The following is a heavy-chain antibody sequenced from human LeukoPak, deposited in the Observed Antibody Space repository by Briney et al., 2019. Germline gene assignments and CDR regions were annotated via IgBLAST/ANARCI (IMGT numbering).Heavy chain of an antibody. V-gene: IGHV1-69*13. CDR1: GYTFTSYA. J-gene: IGHJ4*02. Sequence: SVKVSCKASGYTFTSYAISWVRQAPGQGLEWMGGIIPIFGTANYAQKFRGRVTITADESTSTAYMELSSLRSEDTAVYYCARMMVRGNYYFDYWGQGTLVTVSS. CDR2: IIPIFGTA. CDR3: ARMMVRGNYYFDY. D-gene: IGHD3-10*01.